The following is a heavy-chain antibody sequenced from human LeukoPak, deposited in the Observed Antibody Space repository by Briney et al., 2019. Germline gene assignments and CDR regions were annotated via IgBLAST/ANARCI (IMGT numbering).Heavy chain of an antibody. CDR3: ATVRLRWEPASFDY. D-gene: IGHD1-26*01. J-gene: IGHJ4*02. V-gene: IGHV1-69-2*01. CDR1: GYTFTDYY. CDR2: VDPEDGET. Sequence: ASVKVSCKVSGYTFTDYYMHWVQQAPGKGLEWMGLVDPEDGETIYAEKFQGRVTITADTSTDTAYMELSSLRSEDTALYYCATVRLRWEPASFDYWGQGTLVTVSS.